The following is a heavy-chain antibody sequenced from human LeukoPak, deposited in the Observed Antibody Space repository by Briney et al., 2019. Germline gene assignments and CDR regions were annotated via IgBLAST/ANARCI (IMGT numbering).Heavy chain of an antibody. CDR1: GFTFSSFS. V-gene: IGHV3-21*01. CDR2: ITSASSYI. Sequence: GGSLRLSCAASGFTFSSFSINWVRQAPGKGLEWVSSITSASSYIYYADSVKGRFTVSRDSAKNSLYLQMNSLRAEDTAVYYCARDAVNWGQGTLVTVSS. D-gene: IGHD6-19*01. CDR3: ARDAVN. J-gene: IGHJ4*02.